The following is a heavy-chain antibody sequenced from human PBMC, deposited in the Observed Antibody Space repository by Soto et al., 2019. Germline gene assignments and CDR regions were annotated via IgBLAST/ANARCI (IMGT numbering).Heavy chain of an antibody. CDR3: VRDWSTFWGMDV. J-gene: IGHJ6*02. Sequence: GGSLRLSCAASGFTFSTYWMNWVRQAPGKGLEWVANIKQDGSEKYYVDSVKGRFAISRDNAKDSLFLQMNNLRAEDTAVYYCVRDWSTFWGMDVWGQGTTVTVSS. V-gene: IGHV3-7*01. CDR1: GFTFSTYW. CDR2: IKQDGSEK.